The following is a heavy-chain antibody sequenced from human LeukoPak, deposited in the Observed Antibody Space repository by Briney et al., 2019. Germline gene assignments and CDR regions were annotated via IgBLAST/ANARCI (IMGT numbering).Heavy chain of an antibody. CDR2: IYYSGST. CDR1: GGSISTYY. D-gene: IGHD6-13*01. Sequence: PSETLSLTCTVSGGSISTYYWSWIRQSPGKGLEYIGYIYYSGSTNYNPSLKSRVTISVDTSKNQFSLKLNSVTAADTAVYYCAQSLGSSNWIGNWFDPWGQGTLVTVSS. V-gene: IGHV4-59*08. J-gene: IGHJ5*02. CDR3: AQSLGSSNWIGNWFDP.